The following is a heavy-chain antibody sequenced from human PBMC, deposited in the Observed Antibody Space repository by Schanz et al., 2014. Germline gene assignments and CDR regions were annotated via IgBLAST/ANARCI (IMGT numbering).Heavy chain of an antibody. D-gene: IGHD3-3*01. CDR3: ARDLLVSHYDFWSGNDY. V-gene: IGHV3-33*01. CDR2: IWYNGSNK. CDR1: GFTFSKYG. Sequence: QVQLVESGGGVVQPGRSLRLSCAASGFTFSKYGVHWVRQAPGKGLEWVAVIWYNGSNKYYADSVKGRFTISRDNSKNTLYLQMNSLRADDTAVYYCARDLLVSHYDFWSGNDYWGQGTLVTVSS. J-gene: IGHJ4*02.